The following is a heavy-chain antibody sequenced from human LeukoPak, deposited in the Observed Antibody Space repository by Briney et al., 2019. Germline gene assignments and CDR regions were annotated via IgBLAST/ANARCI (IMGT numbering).Heavy chain of an antibody. D-gene: IGHD3-16*01. CDR1: GFTFSSYA. CDR3: ARNFMITY. CDR2: ISGSGGSP. J-gene: IGHJ4*02. V-gene: IGHV3-23*01. Sequence: PGGSLRLSCAASGFTFSSYAMSCVRQAPREGLEWVSAISGSGGSPYYADSVKGRFTISRDNSKNTLYLQMNSLRAEDTAVYYCARNFMITYWGQGTLVTVSS.